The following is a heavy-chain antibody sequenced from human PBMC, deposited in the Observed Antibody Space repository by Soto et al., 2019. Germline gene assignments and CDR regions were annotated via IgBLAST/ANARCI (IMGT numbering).Heavy chain of an antibody. J-gene: IGHJ6*02. D-gene: IGHD6-19*01. CDR2: ISSSSSTI. V-gene: IGHV3-48*01. Sequence: GGSLRFSCAASGFTFSSYSMNWVRQAPGEGLEGVSYISSSSSTIYYADSVKGRFTISRDNAKNSLYLQMNSLRSEDTAVYYCARDQYSSGWYAPLVSGMDVWGQGTTVTVSS. CDR3: ARDQYSSGWYAPLVSGMDV. CDR1: GFTFSSYS.